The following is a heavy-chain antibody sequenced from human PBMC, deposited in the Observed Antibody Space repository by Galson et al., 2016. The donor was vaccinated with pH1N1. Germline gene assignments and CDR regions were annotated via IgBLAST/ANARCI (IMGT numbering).Heavy chain of an antibody. V-gene: IGHV3-30-3*01. CDR2: IQHDGSDK. D-gene: IGHD3-22*01. CDR1: GFRFSDSS. CDR3: ARTLNYYDGRGSPDY. J-gene: IGHJ4*02. Sequence: SLRLSCAASGFRFSDSSMTWVRQAPGKGLEWVAVIQHDGSDKYYADSVKGRFTISRDNSKNTLYLQMNSLRAEDTAVYYCARTLNYYDGRGSPDYWGQGTLVTVSS.